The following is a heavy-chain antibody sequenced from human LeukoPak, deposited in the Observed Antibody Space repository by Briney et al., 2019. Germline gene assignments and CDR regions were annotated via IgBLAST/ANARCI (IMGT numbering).Heavy chain of an antibody. V-gene: IGHV1-2*02. CDR3: ARAQYCSGGSCYSGFDC. D-gene: IGHD2-15*01. J-gene: IGHJ4*02. CDR1: GYSFTGYY. Sequence: ASVKVSCKASGYSFTGYYMHWVRQAPGQGLEWMGWINPNSGGTNYAQKFQGRVTMTRDTSISTAYMELSRLRSDDTAVYYCARAQYCSGGSCYSGFDCWGQGTLVTVSS. CDR2: INPNSGGT.